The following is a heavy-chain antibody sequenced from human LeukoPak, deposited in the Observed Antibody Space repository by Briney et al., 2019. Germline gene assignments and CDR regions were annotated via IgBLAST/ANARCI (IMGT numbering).Heavy chain of an antibody. Sequence: ASVKVSCKASGYTFTSYAMNWVRQAPRQGLEWMGWINTNTGNPTYAQGFTGRFVFSLDTSVSTAYLQISSLKAEDTAVYYCARPGQQLVLDAFDIWGQGTMITVSS. V-gene: IGHV7-4-1*02. CDR3: ARPGQQLVLDAFDI. CDR2: INTNTGNP. D-gene: IGHD6-13*01. J-gene: IGHJ3*02. CDR1: GYTFTSYA.